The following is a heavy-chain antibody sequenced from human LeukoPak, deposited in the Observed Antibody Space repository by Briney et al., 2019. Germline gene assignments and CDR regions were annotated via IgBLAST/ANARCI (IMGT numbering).Heavy chain of an antibody. D-gene: IGHD6-13*01. Sequence: SQTLSLTCAISGDSVSSNSAAWNWIRQSPSRGLEWLGRTYYRSKWYNDYAVSVKSRITINPDTSKNQFSLQLNSVTPEDTAVHYCARDQEQQLVLYYYYYGMDVWGQGTTVTVSS. CDR2: TYYRSKWYN. CDR3: ARDQEQQLVLYYYYYGMDV. V-gene: IGHV6-1*01. CDR1: GDSVSSNSAA. J-gene: IGHJ6*02.